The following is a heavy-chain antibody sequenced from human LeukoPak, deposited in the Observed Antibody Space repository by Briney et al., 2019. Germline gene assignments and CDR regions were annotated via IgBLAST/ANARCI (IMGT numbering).Heavy chain of an antibody. CDR1: GFTFSSYA. Sequence: GGSLRLSCAASGFTFSSYAMHWVRQAPGKGLEWVAVISYDGSNKYYADSVKGRFTISRDNSKNTLYLQMNSLRAEDTAVYYCARDSPRTGPWGQGTLVTVSS. D-gene: IGHD1-1*01. CDR3: ARDSPRTGP. J-gene: IGHJ5*02. V-gene: IGHV3-30-3*01. CDR2: ISYDGSNK.